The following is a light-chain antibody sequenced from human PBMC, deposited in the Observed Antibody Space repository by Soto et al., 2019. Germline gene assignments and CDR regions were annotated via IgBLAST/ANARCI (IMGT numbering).Light chain of an antibody. CDR3: QQYDTLPIT. CDR1: QDVTNY. CDR2: DEF. J-gene: IGKJ5*01. Sequence: DIQMTQSPSSLSASVGDRVTITCQASQDVTNYLNWYQQKPGKAPKLLIYDEFNLATGVPSRFSGSGSGTHFTFTISSLEPEDVATYYCQQYDTLPITFGQGTRLEIK. V-gene: IGKV1-33*01.